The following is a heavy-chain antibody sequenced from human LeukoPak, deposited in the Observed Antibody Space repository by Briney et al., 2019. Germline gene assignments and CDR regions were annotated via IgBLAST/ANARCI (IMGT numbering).Heavy chain of an antibody. CDR1: GFTFSSYA. Sequence: PGGSLRLSCAASGFTFSSYAISWVRQAPGERLGWVSSITGSGAGTYYADSVKGRFTISRDNSKSALYLQMNSLRAEDTAVYYCASKGCTGGNCKHYFDYWGQGTLVTVAS. CDR3: ASKGCTGGNCKHYFDY. CDR2: ITGSGAGT. V-gene: IGHV3-23*01. D-gene: IGHD2-8*02. J-gene: IGHJ4*02.